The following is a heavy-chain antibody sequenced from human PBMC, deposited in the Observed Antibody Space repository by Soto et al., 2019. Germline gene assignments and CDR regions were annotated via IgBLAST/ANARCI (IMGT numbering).Heavy chain of an antibody. CDR3: ASLWLGVPAARLYYYYYGMDV. CDR2: IYYSGTT. V-gene: IGHV4-30-4*01. Sequence: SETLSRTFSVSGDSISSVDYYWSWVRHSPGKGLEWIGCIYYSGTTYYNPSLETRLTMSVDTSKNQFSLRLSSVTAADTAVYYCASLWLGVPAARLYYYYYGMDVWGQGTTVT. CDR1: GDSISSVDYY. J-gene: IGHJ6*02. D-gene: IGHD2-2*01.